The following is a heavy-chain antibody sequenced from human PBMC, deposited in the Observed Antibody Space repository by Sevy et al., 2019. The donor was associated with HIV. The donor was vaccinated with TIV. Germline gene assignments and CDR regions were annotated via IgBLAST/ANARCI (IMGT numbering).Heavy chain of an antibody. CDR1: GGSLNTYG. CDR2: AYYNGGT. V-gene: IGHV4-59*01. J-gene: IGHJ4*02. D-gene: IGHD7-27*01. CDR3: GRDNWGSIDY. Sequence: SETLSLTCTVSGGSLNTYGWSWIRQPPGKGLEWIGYAYYNGGTNYNPSLKSRLTILVGTSERQFSLQLSSVTPADTAVYYCGRDNWGSIDYWGQGVLVTISS.